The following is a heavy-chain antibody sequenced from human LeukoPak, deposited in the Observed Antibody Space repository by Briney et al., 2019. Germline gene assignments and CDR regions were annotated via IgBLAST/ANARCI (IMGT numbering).Heavy chain of an antibody. J-gene: IGHJ4*02. CDR3: AKEPDYDYVWGSYTY. CDR2: ISGSGGST. CDR1: GFTFSSYA. Sequence: PGGSLRLSCAASGFTFSSYAMTWVRQAPGKGLEWVSTISGSGGSTYYVDSVKGRFTISRDNSKNTLYLQMNSLRAEDTAVYYCAKEPDYDYVWGSYTYWGQGTLVTVSS. V-gene: IGHV3-23*01. D-gene: IGHD3-16*01.